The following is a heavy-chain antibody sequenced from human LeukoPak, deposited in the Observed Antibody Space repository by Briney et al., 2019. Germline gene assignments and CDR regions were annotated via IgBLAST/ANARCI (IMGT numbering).Heavy chain of an antibody. D-gene: IGHD3-10*01. Sequence: GGSLRLSCVASGFTFSSYEMNWVRQAPGKGLEWVSYMSSSGKSIFYADSVKGRFTVSRDKAQNSLYLQMNSLRAEDTAVYFCARSGTGVFDYWGQGTLVTVSP. V-gene: IGHV3-48*03. J-gene: IGHJ4*02. CDR3: ARSGTGVFDY. CDR1: GFTFSSYE. CDR2: MSSSGKSI.